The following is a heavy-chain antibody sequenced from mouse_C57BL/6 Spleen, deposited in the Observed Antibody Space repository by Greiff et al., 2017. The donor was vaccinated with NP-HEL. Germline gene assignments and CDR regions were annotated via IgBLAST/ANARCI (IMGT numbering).Heavy chain of an antibody. D-gene: IGHD1-1*01. CDR3: AVLGGFAY. CDR2: IYPSDSET. V-gene: IGHV1-61*01. CDR1: GYTFTSYW. J-gene: IGHJ3*01. Sequence: QVQLQQSGPELVKPGASVKISCKASGYTFTSYWMDWVKQRPGQGLEWIGNIYPSDSETHYNQKFKDKATLTVDKSSSTAYMQLSSLTSEDSAVYYCAVLGGFAYWGQGTLVTVSA.